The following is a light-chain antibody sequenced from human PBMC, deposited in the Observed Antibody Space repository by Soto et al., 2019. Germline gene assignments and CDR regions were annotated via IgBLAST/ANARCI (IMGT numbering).Light chain of an antibody. J-gene: IGLJ3*02. CDR2: DVS. CDR3: ASYTMSATMV. CDR1: TNDVGGHTL. Sequence: LTQPASVSGSPGQSITISCTGSTNDVGGHTLVSWYQHHPGKAPQLVIFDVSSRPPGVSHRFSGSKSGNTASLTISGLQAEDEANYYCASYTMSATMVFGGGTKLTVL. V-gene: IGLV2-14*01.